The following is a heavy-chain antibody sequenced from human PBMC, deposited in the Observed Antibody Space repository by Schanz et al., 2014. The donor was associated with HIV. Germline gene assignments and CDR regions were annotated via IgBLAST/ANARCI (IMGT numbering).Heavy chain of an antibody. J-gene: IGHJ4*02. V-gene: IGHV3-33*08. D-gene: IGHD2-21*02. CDR3: ARDAGWTYCGGDCPPGQ. CDR2: ISYNGDNK. CDR1: RFTFSVYA. Sequence: VQLVESGGGLVKPGGSLRLSCAASRFTFSVYAMNWVRQAPGKGLEWVAVISYNGDNKKYGDSVRGRFTISRDNSKNTLYLHMASLRADDTAVYYCARDAGWTYCGGDCPPGQWGQGTLVTVSS.